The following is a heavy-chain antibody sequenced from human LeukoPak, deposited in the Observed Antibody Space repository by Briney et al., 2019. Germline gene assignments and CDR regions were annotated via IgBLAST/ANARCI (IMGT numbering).Heavy chain of an antibody. Sequence: ETLSLTCTVSGGSISSYYWSWIRQPPGKGLEWVSAISGSGGSTYYADSVKGRFTISRDNSKNTLYLQMNSLRAEDTAVYYCAVHYYSYYYMDVWGKGTTVTVSS. CDR3: AVHYYSYYYMDV. V-gene: IGHV3-23*01. CDR2: ISGSGGST. CDR1: GGSISSYY. J-gene: IGHJ6*03.